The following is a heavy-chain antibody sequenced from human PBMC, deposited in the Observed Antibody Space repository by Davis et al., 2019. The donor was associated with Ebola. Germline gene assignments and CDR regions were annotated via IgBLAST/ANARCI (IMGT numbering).Heavy chain of an antibody. V-gene: IGHV3-30*03. CDR3: ARGITMIVVVPLH. CDR1: GFTLSRHG. CDR2: ISYDGSNK. D-gene: IGHD3-22*01. Sequence: GESLKISCAASGFTLSRHGMHWVRQAPGKGLEWVSLISYDGSNKYYADSVKGRFTISRDNSKNTLYLQMNSLRTEDTAVYYCARGITMIVVVPLHWGQGTLVTVSS. J-gene: IGHJ4*02.